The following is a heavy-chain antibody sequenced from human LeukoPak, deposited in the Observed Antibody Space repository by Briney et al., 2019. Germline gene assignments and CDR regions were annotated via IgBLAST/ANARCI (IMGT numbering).Heavy chain of an antibody. V-gene: IGHV3-33*01. D-gene: IGHD1-26*01. CDR2: IWYDGSNK. J-gene: IGHJ6*02. CDR1: GFTFSSYG. Sequence: GGSLRLSCAASGFTFSSYGMHWVRQAPGKGLEWVAVIWYDGSNKYYADSVKGRFTISRDNSKNTLFLQMNSLRAEDTAVYYCARDPVVGAITRLYYGLDGWGQGTTVIVSS. CDR3: ARDPVVGAITRLYYGLDG.